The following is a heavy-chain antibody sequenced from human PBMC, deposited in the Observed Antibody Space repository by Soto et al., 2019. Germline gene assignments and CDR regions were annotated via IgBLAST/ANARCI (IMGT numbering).Heavy chain of an antibody. Sequence: VQLLESGGDLVQPGWSLRLSCVASGFILNNYDMSWVRQAPGKGLEWVSTIGGTDGDSDGVPWYEDSVKGRFTISRDSSANTLFLHMENLRAEDSALYYCVKRGRNWGAFDFWGQGTTVVVSS. CDR2: IGGTDGDSDGVP. V-gene: IGHV3-23*01. J-gene: IGHJ3*01. D-gene: IGHD7-27*01. CDR3: VKRGRNWGAFDF. CDR1: GFILNNYD.